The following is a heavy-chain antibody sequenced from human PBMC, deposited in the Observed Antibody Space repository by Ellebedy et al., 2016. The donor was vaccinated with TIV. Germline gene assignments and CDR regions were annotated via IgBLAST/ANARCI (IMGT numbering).Heavy chain of an antibody. CDR3: AREHRAVTYDY. D-gene: IGHD4-17*01. V-gene: IGHV1-46*01. CDR2: INPSGGST. Sequence: ASVKVSCXASGYTFTSYYMHWVRQAPGQGLEWMGIINPSGGSTSYAQKFQGRVTITADKSTSTAYMELSSLRSEDTAVYYCAREHRAVTYDYWGQGTLVTVSS. J-gene: IGHJ4*02. CDR1: GYTFTSYY.